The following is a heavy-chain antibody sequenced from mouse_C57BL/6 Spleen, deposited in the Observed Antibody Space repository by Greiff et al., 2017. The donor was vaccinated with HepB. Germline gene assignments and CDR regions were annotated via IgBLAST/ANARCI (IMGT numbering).Heavy chain of an antibody. Sequence: QVQLQQPGAELVKPGASVKMSCKASGYTFTSYWITWVKQRPGQGLEWIGDIYPGSGSTNYNEKFKSKATLTVDTSSSTAYMQLSSLTSEDSAVYYCARSNLDYGSRIFDYWGQGTTLTVSS. CDR3: ARSNLDYGSRIFDY. V-gene: IGHV1-55*01. CDR1: GYTFTSYW. D-gene: IGHD1-1*01. CDR2: IYPGSGST. J-gene: IGHJ2*01.